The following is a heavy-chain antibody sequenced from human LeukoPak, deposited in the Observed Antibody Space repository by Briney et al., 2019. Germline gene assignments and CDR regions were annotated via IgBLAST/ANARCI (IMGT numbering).Heavy chain of an antibody. J-gene: IGHJ4*02. CDR2: ISSSSSYI. CDR1: GFTFNNYS. D-gene: IGHD6-13*01. CDR3: AKDPGYSSSWYPDY. Sequence: GGSLRLSCAASGFTFNNYSMNWVRQAPGKGLEWVSSISSSSSYIYYADSVKGRFTISRDNAKNSLFLQMNSLRAEDTAVYYCAKDPGYSSSWYPDYWGQGTLVTVSS. V-gene: IGHV3-21*04.